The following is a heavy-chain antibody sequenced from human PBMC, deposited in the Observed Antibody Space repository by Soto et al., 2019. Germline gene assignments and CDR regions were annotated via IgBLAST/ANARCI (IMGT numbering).Heavy chain of an antibody. CDR3: TKSSGGSSSVGMDY. J-gene: IGHJ4*02. V-gene: IGHV3-30*04. CDR2: ITRDGYNK. D-gene: IGHD6-6*01. Sequence: QVQLVESGGGVVQPGRSLRLSCAVSGFIFKNYALNWVRQAPGKGLEWVASITRDGYNKYYADSVKGRFTISRDNSKNTRSLQMTALRVEVSSVYYCTKSSGGSSSVGMDYWGPGTLVTVSS. CDR1: GFIFKNYA.